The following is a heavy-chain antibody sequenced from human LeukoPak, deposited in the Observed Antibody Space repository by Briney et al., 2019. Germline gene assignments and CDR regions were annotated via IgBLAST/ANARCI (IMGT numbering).Heavy chain of an antibody. D-gene: IGHD4-17*01. V-gene: IGHV4-39*01. CDR2: IYYSGST. J-gene: IGHJ5*02. Sequence: SETLSFTCTVSGVSISSGTYYWAWIRQPPGKGLEWIGSIYYSGSTYYDPSLKSRVTISVDTSKNQFSLKLTSMTAADTAVYHCARHWGTVTTTLWFDPWGQGALVTVSS. CDR1: GVSISSGTYY. CDR3: ARHWGTVTTTLWFDP.